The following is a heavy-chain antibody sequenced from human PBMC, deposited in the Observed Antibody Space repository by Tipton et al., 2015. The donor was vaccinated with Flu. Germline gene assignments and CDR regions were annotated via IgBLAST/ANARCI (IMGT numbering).Heavy chain of an antibody. CDR1: GYTFTSYD. CDR3: AKSQNLPSRYYGMDV. CDR2: MNPNNGNA. D-gene: IGHD3-16*02. Sequence: QVQLVQSGAEVKKSGASVKVSCKASGYTFTSYDIIWVRQATGQGLEYMGWMNPNNGNAGYAEKFLGRITMTGDTSISTAYMELSSLISEDTAVYYCAKSQNLPSRYYGMDVCGQGPTVTVSS. J-gene: IGHJ6*02. V-gene: IGHV1-8*01.